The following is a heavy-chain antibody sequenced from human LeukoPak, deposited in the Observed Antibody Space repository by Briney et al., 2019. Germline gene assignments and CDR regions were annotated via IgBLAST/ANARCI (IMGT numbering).Heavy chain of an antibody. CDR1: GFTFSAYT. CDR2: ISSSSSDI. Sequence: GGSLRLSCAASGFTFSAYTMDWVRQAPGKGLEWVSSISSSSSDIYYADSVKGRFTISRDNAKNALYLQMNSLRAEDTAVYYCARHSAPPTPGTFDYWGQGTLVTVSS. V-gene: IGHV3-21*01. D-gene: IGHD1-1*01. CDR3: ARHSAPPTPGTFDY. J-gene: IGHJ4*02.